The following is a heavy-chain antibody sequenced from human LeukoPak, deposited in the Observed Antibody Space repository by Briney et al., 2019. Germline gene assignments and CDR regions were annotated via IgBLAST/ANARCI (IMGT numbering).Heavy chain of an antibody. Sequence: PSETLSLTCTVSGGSVNTISSYWGWIRQPPGKGMEWIGTVYYRGNTYFNPTLRSRLTISLDTSKNQFSLKVTSVTAADTAIYYCVRRRDCISSSCYSGYFDPWGQGTLVTVS. CDR1: GGSVNTISSY. J-gene: IGHJ5*02. D-gene: IGHD2-2*01. CDR3: VRRRDCISSSCYSGYFDP. V-gene: IGHV4-39*01. CDR2: VYYRGNT.